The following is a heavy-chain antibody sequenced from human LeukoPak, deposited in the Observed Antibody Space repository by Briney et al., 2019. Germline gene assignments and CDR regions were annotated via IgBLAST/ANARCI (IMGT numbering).Heavy chain of an antibody. CDR3: AGDSGSRWFDH. CDR2: INTNTGTP. V-gene: IGHV7-4-1*02. D-gene: IGHD6-13*01. J-gene: IGHJ5*02. CDR1: GYTFTNYA. Sequence: ASVKVSCKASGYTFTNYAMNWLRQAPGQGPEWMAWINTNTGTPMYAQGFTGRFVFSLDTSVSTAYLQISSLKAEDTAVYYCAGDSGSRWFDHWGQGTLVTVSS.